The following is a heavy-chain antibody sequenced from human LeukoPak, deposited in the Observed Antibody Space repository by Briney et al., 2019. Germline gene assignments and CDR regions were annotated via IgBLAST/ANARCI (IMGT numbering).Heavy chain of an antibody. Sequence: GGSLRLSCAASGFTVSSNYMSWVRQAPGTGLEWVSVIYIDDSTYYADSVKGRFTISRDNSKNTLYLQMNSLRAEDTAVYYCARYYYGAGSFDYWGQGTLVTVSS. J-gene: IGHJ4*02. CDR1: GFTVSSNY. V-gene: IGHV3-53*01. D-gene: IGHD3-10*01. CDR3: ARYYYGAGSFDY. CDR2: IYIDDST.